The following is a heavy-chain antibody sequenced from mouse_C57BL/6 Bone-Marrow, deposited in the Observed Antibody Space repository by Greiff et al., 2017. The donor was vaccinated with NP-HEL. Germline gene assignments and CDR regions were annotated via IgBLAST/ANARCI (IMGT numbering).Heavy chain of an antibody. Sequence: EVMLVESEGGLVQPGSSMKLSCTASGFTFSDYYTAWVRQVPEKGLEWVANINYDGSSTYYLDSLKSRFIISRDNAKNILYLQMSSLKSEDTATYYCAREGGGYFDYWGQGTTLTVSS. CDR1: GFTFSDYY. J-gene: IGHJ2*01. CDR2: INYDGSST. CDR3: AREGGGYFDY. V-gene: IGHV5-16*01.